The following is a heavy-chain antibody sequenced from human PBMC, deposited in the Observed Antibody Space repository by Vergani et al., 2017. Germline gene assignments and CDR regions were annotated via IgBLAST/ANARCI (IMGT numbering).Heavy chain of an antibody. CDR3: AKDSSGYYFVLGAFDI. J-gene: IGHJ3*02. Sequence: EVQLVESGGGVVRPGGSLRLSCAASGFTFDDYGMSWVRQAPGKGLEWVSAISGSGGSTYYADSVKGRFTISRDNSKNTLYLQMNSLRAEDTAVYYCAKDSSGYYFVLGAFDIWGQGTMVTVSS. V-gene: IGHV3-23*04. D-gene: IGHD3-22*01. CDR1: GFTFDDYG. CDR2: ISGSGGST.